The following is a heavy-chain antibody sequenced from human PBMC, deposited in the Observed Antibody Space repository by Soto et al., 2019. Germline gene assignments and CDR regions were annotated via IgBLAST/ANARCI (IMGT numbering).Heavy chain of an antibody. CDR3: ARMRGSYDFDY. CDR2: ITSSTSYL. V-gene: IGHV3-21*01. Sequence: EVQLVESGGGLVKPGGPLGPSWAAPGFTFISISMNWVGQAPGRGLEWVSSITSSTSYLDYADSVKGRFTISRENAKNSLYLQMNSLRAEDTAVYYCARMRGSYDFDYWGQGTLVTVSS. CDR1: GFTFISIS. J-gene: IGHJ4*02. D-gene: IGHD1-26*01.